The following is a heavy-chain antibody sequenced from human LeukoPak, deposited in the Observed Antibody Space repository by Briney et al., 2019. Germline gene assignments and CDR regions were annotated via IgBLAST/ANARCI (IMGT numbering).Heavy chain of an antibody. CDR1: GFTFSIYS. D-gene: IGHD2-15*01. CDR2: ISDTGNT. V-gene: IGHV3-23*01. CDR3: AKDIYCSGGSCYSYFDY. J-gene: IGHJ4*02. Sequence: PGGSLRLSCAASGFTFSIYSMDWVRQAPGKGLEWVSAISDTGNTYHADSVKGRFTISRDSSKNTLYLQMNSLRAEDTAVYYCAKDIYCSGGSCYSYFDYWGQGTLVTVSS.